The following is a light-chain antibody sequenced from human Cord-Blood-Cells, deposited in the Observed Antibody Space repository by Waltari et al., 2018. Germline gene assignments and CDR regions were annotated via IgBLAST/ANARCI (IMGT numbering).Light chain of an antibody. CDR1: SSDVGRYNL. Sequence: QPALTQPPYVSGSPGHSITISCTGTSSDVGRYNLVSWYQQHPGKAPKLMIYEGSKRPSGVSNRFSGSKSGNTASLTISGLQAEDEADYYCCSYAGSSTWVFGGGTKLTVL. V-gene: IGLV2-23*01. CDR3: CSYAGSSTWV. J-gene: IGLJ3*02. CDR2: EGS.